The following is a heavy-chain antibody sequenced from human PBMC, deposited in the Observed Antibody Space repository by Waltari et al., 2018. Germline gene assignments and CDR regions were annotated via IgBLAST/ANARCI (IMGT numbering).Heavy chain of an antibody. CDR1: GDSISNNFF. CDR2: VHQSGRS. Sequence: QVQLQESGPGLVKPSGTLSLTCTVSGDSISNNFFWSWVRQSPGKGLEWLGQVHQSGRSNYNPSLESRVTVSMDTSKNQFSLRVTSVTAADTAIYYCASDRGRGLYLDSWGQGTLVTVSP. CDR3: ASDRGRGLYLDS. J-gene: IGHJ4*02. V-gene: IGHV4-4*02. D-gene: IGHD2-15*01.